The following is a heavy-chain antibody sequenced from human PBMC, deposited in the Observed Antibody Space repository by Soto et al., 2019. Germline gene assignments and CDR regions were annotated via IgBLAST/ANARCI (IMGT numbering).Heavy chain of an antibody. CDR1: GFTFNRFA. CDR2: IGASGDNT. CDR3: AKVGYWIGGSCYLDYYTGFDV. J-gene: IGHJ6*02. V-gene: IGHV3-23*01. D-gene: IGHD2-15*01. Sequence: EVQLLESGGGLVQPGGSLRLSCAASGFTFNRFAMTWVRQAPGKGLEWVSTIGASGDNTFYADSVKGRFTISRDNSGDTLFLPMNRLRAEDAALYYCAKVGYWIGGSCYLDYYTGFDVWAQGTTGTVSS.